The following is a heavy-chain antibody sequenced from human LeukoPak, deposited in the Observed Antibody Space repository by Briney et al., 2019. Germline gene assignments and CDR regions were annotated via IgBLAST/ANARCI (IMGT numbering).Heavy chain of an antibody. V-gene: IGHV1-69*04. CDR3: ASRTYGSGNN. CDR1: GGTFSSYA. J-gene: IGHJ4*02. Sequence: GSSVKVSCKASGGTFSSYAISWVRQAPGQGLEWMGRIIPILGIANYAQKFQGRVTITADKSTSTAYMELSSLRSEGTAVYYCASRTYGSGNNWGQGTLVTVSS. D-gene: IGHD3-10*01. CDR2: IIPILGIA.